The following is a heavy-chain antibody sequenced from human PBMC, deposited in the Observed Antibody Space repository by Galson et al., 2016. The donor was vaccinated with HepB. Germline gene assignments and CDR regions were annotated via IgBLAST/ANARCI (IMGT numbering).Heavy chain of an antibody. CDR2: ISGYNGLR. CDR1: GYAFTRYG. J-gene: IGHJ2*01. Sequence: SVKVSCKASGYAFTRYGIPWVRQAPGQGLEWMGWISGYNGLRNYAQKFRGRVTMTTDTSTNVAYMELRSLRSDDTAVYYCARDRNPINWYFDLWGRGTLVTASS. V-gene: IGHV1-18*04. CDR3: ARDRNPINWYFDL.